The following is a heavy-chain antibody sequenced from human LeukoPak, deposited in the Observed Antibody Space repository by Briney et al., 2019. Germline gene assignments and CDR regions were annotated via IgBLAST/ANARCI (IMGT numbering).Heavy chain of an antibody. CDR2: ISSSSSYI. D-gene: IGHD3-3*01. CDR3: ARVAGRLRFLEWLSRNWFDP. Sequence: GGSLRLSCAASGFTFSSYSMNWVRQAPGKGLEWVSSISSSSSYIYYADSVKGRFTISRDNAKNSPYLQMNSLRAEDTAVYYCARVAGRLRFLEWLSRNWFDPWGQGTLVTVSS. J-gene: IGHJ5*02. V-gene: IGHV3-21*01. CDR1: GFTFSSYS.